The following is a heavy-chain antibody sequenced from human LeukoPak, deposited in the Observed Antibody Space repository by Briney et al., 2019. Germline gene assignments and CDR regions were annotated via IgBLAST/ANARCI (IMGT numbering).Heavy chain of an antibody. J-gene: IGHJ6*03. Sequence: ASVKVSCKASGYTFTSYDINWVRQATGQGLEWMGWMNPNSGNTGYAQKFQGRVTITRNTSISTAYMELSSLRSEDTAVYYCARDLEPPSGIFGVGRSYYYMDVWGKGTTVTVSS. D-gene: IGHD3-3*01. CDR1: GYTFTSYD. CDR3: ARDLEPPSGIFGVGRSYYYMDV. CDR2: MNPNSGNT. V-gene: IGHV1-8*03.